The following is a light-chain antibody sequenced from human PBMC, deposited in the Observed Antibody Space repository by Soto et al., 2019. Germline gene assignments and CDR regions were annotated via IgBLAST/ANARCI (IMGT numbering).Light chain of an antibody. Sequence: QSVLTQPASVSGSPGQSITISCTGTSSDVGAYKFVSWYQQHPGKAPKLMIYEVSNRPSGVSNRFSGSKSGNTASLTISGLQAEDEADYYCNSYTSSAARVFGTGTKVTVL. CDR2: EVS. CDR3: NSYTSSAARV. J-gene: IGLJ1*01. CDR1: SSDVGAYKF. V-gene: IGLV2-14*01.